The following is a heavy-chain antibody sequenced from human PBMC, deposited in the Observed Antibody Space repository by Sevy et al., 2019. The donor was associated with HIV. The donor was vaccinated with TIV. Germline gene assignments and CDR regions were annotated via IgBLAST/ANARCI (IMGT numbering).Heavy chain of an antibody. Sequence: GGSLRLSCAASGFSFTTYAMSWVRQAPGKGLEWVSGISGSGYTTYYADSVKGRFTISRDNAKNTLFLQMNSLRAEDTAVYYCATSIEGSVYRWGQGTLVTVSS. CDR3: ATSIEGSVYR. CDR1: GFSFTTYA. CDR2: ISGSGYTT. D-gene: IGHD3-16*02. J-gene: IGHJ4*02. V-gene: IGHV3-23*01.